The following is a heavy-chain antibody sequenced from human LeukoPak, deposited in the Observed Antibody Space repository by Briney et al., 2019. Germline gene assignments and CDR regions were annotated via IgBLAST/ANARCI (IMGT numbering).Heavy chain of an antibody. Sequence: SETLFLTCAVSGGSIISSNWWSWVRQPPGKGLEWIGEIYHSGSTNYNPSLKSRVTISVDKSKNQFSLKLSSVTAADTAVYYCARVKTTGTSTYFDYWGQGTLVTVSS. CDR1: GGSIISSNW. V-gene: IGHV4-4*02. J-gene: IGHJ4*02. CDR2: IYHSGST. D-gene: IGHD1-1*01. CDR3: ARVKTTGTSTYFDY.